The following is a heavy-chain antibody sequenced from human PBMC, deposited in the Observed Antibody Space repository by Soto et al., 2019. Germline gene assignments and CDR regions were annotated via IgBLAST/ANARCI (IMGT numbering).Heavy chain of an antibody. J-gene: IGHJ6*02. CDR3: SVCSGGACHQNYGMDV. CDR2: ISPSTSHI. CDR1: GFTFSSCT. D-gene: IGHD2-15*01. V-gene: IGHV3-21*01. Sequence: EVHLVESGGGLVKPGGSLRLSCAVSGFTFSSCTMNWVRQAPGKGLEWVSSISPSTSHIYYADSVKGRFTITRDNAKNSLFLQTNSMRAEDTAGYYCSVCSGGACHQNYGMDVWGQGTTVTVSS.